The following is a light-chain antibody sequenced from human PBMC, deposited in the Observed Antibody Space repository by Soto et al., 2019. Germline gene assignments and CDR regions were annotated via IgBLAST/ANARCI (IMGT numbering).Light chain of an antibody. V-gene: IGKV3-20*01. CDR2: GAS. J-gene: IGKJ1*01. CDR1: QSVSSSF. CDR3: QQYFASPWA. Sequence: EIVLAQSPGTLSLSPGESATLSCRASQSVSSSFLAWYQQKAGQAPRLLIYGASRRATGIPDRFSGSGSGTDFTLTISRLEPEVFAVYYCQQYFASPWAFAQGPKVE.